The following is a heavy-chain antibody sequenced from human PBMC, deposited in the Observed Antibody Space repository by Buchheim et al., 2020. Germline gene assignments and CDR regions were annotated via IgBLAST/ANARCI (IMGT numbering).Heavy chain of an antibody. CDR3: AKDRWNNSGWLGPFDY. CDR2: IWDDGSSK. Sequence: QVQLVESGGGVVQPGGSLRLSCVGSGFTFSSYGMHWVRQAPGKGLEWVAVIWDDGSSKYYADSAKGRFTISRDNSKNTLYLQMNSLRAEDTAVYDCAKDRWNNSGWLGPFDYWGQGTL. CDR1: GFTFSSYG. D-gene: IGHD6-19*01. J-gene: IGHJ4*02. V-gene: IGHV3-33*06.